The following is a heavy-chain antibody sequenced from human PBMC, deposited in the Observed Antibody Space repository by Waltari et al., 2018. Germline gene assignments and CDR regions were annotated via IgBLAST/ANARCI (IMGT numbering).Heavy chain of an antibody. CDR3: SANFQH. CDR1: GXTFTNYW. V-gene: IGHV3-74*01. Sequence: EVQLVESGGGLXQPGGSLRLSXTASGXTFTNYWMHWVRQAPGKGLVWVSRXNSDATTTXYADXVKXRFTXXRXNAKNTVSXXMNSXTVEDTAVYXXSANFQHXGQGTLVTVXS. CDR2: XNSDATTT. J-gene: IGHJ1*01. D-gene: IGHD6-25*01.